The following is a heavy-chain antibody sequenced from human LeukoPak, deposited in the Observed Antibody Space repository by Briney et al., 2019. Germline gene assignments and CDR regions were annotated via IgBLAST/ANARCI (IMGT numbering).Heavy chain of an antibody. CDR3: ARSTTIKGWFDP. D-gene: IGHD4-11*01. Sequence: SETLSLTCAVYGGSFSGYYWSWIRQPPGKGLEWIGSIYYSGSTYYNPSLKSRVTISVDTSKNQFSLNLTSVTAADTAVYYCARSTTIKGWFDPWGQGTLVTVSS. V-gene: IGHV4-34*01. J-gene: IGHJ5*02. CDR2: IYYSGST. CDR1: GGSFSGYY.